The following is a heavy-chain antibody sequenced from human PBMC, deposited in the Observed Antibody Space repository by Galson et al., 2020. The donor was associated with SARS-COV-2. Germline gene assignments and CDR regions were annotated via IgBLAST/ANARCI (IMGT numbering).Heavy chain of an antibody. J-gene: IGHJ6*02. CDR2: IWYDGSNK. Sequence: QLGESLKISCAASGFTFNKYGMHWVRQAPGKGLEWVAVIWYDGSNKFYADSVKGRFTISRDNSKNTLYLQMNSLRAEDTAVYYCARVSAAMVYYYYGMDVWGQGTTVTVSS. CDR1: GFTFNKYG. CDR3: ARVSAAMVYYYYGMDV. V-gene: IGHV3-33*01. D-gene: IGHD2-2*01.